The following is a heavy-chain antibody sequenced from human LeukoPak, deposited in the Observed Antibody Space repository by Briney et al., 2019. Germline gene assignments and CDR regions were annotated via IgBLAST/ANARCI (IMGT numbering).Heavy chain of an antibody. J-gene: IGHJ4*02. CDR1: GFTFSSYA. CDR3: AKPYYYDSSGYWDY. Sequence: GGSLRLACAASGFTFSSYAMSWVRQAPGKGLEWVSAISGSGGSTYYADSVKGRFTISRDNSKNTLYLQMNSLRAEDTAVYYCAKPYYYDSSGYWDYWGQGTLVTVSS. V-gene: IGHV3-23*01. D-gene: IGHD3-22*01. CDR2: ISGSGGST.